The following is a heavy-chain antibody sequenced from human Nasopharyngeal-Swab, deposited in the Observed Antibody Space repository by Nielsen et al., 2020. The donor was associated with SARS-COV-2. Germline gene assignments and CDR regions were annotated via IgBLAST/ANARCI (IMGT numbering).Heavy chain of an antibody. D-gene: IGHD4-17*01. Sequence: GESLKISCAASGFIFRTYWMTWVRHTPGKGLEWVANINQDGSKKYYVDSAKGRFTISRDDAKNSLCLQMNSLRAEDTAVYYCARDQGTTLTSYGFDLWGLGTMVTVSS. CDR1: GFIFRTYW. V-gene: IGHV3-7*01. CDR2: INQDGSKK. J-gene: IGHJ3*01. CDR3: ARDQGTTLTSYGFDL.